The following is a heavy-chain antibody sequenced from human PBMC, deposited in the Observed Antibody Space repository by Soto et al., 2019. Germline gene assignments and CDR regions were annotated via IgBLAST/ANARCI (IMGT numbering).Heavy chain of an antibody. CDR1: GFTVRSSY. CDR2: IYSSGST. J-gene: IGHJ4*02. D-gene: IGHD3-22*01. CDR3: ARAGGDSSGYFDY. Sequence: EVQLVESGGGLIQPGGSLRLSCAASGFTVRSSYMSWVRQAPGKGLEWVSVIYSSGSTYYVDSVKGRFTISRDNNKNTLFLQMNSLRAEDTAVYYCARAGGDSSGYFDYWGQGTLVTVSS. V-gene: IGHV3-53*01.